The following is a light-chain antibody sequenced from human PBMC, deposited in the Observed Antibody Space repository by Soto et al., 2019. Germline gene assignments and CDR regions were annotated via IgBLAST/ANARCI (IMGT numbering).Light chain of an antibody. V-gene: IGLV3-21*04. CDR3: QVWDSSSDHPV. Sequence: SYELTQPPSVSVAPGKTARITCGGNNIGSKSVHWYQQKPGQAPVLVIYSDSDRPSGIPERFSGSNSGNTATLTISRVEAGDEVDYYCQVWDSSSDHPVFGGGTKLTVL. J-gene: IGLJ3*02. CDR1: NIGSKS. CDR2: SDS.